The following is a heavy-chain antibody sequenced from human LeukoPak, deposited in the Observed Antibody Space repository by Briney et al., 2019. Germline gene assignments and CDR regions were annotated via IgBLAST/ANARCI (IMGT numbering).Heavy chain of an antibody. CDR3: AKDPWLLPFRY. V-gene: IGHV3-23*01. J-gene: IGHJ4*02. CDR1: GFTVSSNY. D-gene: IGHD6-19*01. CDR2: ISGSGGST. Sequence: GGSLRLSCAASGFTVSSNYMSWVRQAPGKGLEWVSAISGSGGSTYYADSVKGRFTISRDNSKNTLYLQMNSLRAEDTAVYYCAKDPWLLPFRYWGQGTLVTVSS.